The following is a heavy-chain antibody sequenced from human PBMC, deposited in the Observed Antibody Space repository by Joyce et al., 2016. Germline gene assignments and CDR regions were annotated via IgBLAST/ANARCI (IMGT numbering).Heavy chain of an antibody. V-gene: IGHV4-59*08. CDR1: GGSISNYY. CDR2: IHYSGRT. J-gene: IGHJ5*02. CDR3: ARHGMFYYDSSGSYYVSGWFDP. D-gene: IGHD3-22*01. Sequence: QVQLQEPGPGLVKLSETLSLTCTVSGGSISNYYWSWIRQPPGKGVEWIGYIHYSGRTNHNPSLKSRVTLSIDTSQRQISLKLTSVIAADTAVYYCARHGMFYYDSSGSYYVSGWFDPWGQGTLVTVSS.